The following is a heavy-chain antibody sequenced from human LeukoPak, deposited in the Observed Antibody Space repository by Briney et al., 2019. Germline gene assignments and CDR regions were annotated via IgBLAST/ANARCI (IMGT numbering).Heavy chain of an antibody. CDR3: TRDAYNFNDFDY. D-gene: IGHD5-24*01. V-gene: IGHV3-30*01. CDR1: EFTLSHFA. CDR2: VSSHGNDG. Sequence: PGGSLRLSCAVTEFTLSHFAMHCVRQAPGKGLEWEAVVSSHGNDGYYADSVKGRFTISRDNSKNTLYMQIDSLRAEDTAIYYCTRDAYNFNDFDYWGQGTLVTVSS. J-gene: IGHJ4*02.